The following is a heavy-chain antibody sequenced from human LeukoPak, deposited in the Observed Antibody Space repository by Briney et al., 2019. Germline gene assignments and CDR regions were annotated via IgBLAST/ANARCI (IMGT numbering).Heavy chain of an antibody. CDR1: GFTFSSYE. V-gene: IGHV3-21*05. D-gene: IGHD3-22*01. J-gene: IGHJ6*03. CDR3: ARFPGSYDSSGYYSYYYMDV. CDR2: ISSSSSYI. Sequence: GGSLRLSCAASGFTFSSYEMNWVRQAPGKGLEWVSYISSSSSYIYYADSVKGRFTISRDNAKNSLYLQMNSLRAEDTAVYYCARFPGSYDSSGYYSYYYMDVWGKGTTVTVSS.